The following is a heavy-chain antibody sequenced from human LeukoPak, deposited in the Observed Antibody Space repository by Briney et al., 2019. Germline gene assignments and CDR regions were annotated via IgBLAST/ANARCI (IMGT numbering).Heavy chain of an antibody. Sequence: ASVKVSCKASGYTLTGYYMHWVRQAPGQGLEWMGWINPNSGGTNYAQKFQGGVTMTRDTSISTAYMELSRLRSDDTAVYYCARDRSSGWYVDYWGQGTLVTVSS. CDR3: ARDRSSGWYVDY. CDR2: INPNSGGT. D-gene: IGHD6-19*01. J-gene: IGHJ4*02. V-gene: IGHV1-2*02. CDR1: GYTLTGYY.